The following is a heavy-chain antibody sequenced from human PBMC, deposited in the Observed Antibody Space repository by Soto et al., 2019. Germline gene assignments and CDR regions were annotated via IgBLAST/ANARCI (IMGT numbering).Heavy chain of an antibody. CDR1: GFTFSSYA. V-gene: IGHV3-23*01. D-gene: IGHD2-21*02. CDR3: AKAPYCGGDCYGFDY. Sequence: GGSLRLSCAASGFTFSSYAMSWIRQAPGKGLEWVSAISGSGGSTYYADSVKGRFTISRDNSKNTLYLQINSLRAEDTAVYYCAKAPYCGGDCYGFDYWGQGTLVTVSS. CDR2: ISGSGGST. J-gene: IGHJ4*02.